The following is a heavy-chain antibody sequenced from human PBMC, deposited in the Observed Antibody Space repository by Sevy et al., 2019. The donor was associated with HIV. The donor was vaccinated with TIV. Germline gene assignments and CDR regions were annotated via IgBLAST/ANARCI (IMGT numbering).Heavy chain of an antibody. Sequence: GGSLRLSCAASGFTFSSYDMHWVRQAPGKGLEWVAVISDDGSNKYYADSVKGRFTISRDNSKNTLYLQMNSLRAEDTAVYYCARNGRFWSGYYDDAFDIWGQGSMVTVSS. V-gene: IGHV3-30-3*01. CDR2: ISDDGSNK. CDR3: ARNGRFWSGYYDDAFDI. J-gene: IGHJ3*02. CDR1: GFTFSSYD. D-gene: IGHD3-3*01.